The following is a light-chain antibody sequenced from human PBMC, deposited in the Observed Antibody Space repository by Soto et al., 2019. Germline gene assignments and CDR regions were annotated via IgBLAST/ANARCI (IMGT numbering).Light chain of an antibody. V-gene: IGKV1-39*01. J-gene: IGKJ3*01. CDR2: AAS. CDR1: QSISSY. Sequence: DIQMTQSPSSLSASVGDRVTITCRASQSISSYLNWYQQKPGKAPKLLIYAASSLQSGVPSRFSGSGSGTDFPLTISSLQPEDFATYYCQQNYSTPFTFGPGTKVDI. CDR3: QQNYSTPFT.